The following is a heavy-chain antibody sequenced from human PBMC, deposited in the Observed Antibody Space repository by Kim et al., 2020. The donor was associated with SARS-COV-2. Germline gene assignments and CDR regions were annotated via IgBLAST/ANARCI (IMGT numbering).Heavy chain of an antibody. J-gene: IGHJ4*02. Sequence: QKFQGRVTITRDTSASTAYMELSSLRSEDTAVYYCAGLGCSGGSCGPWDYWGQGTLVTVSS. CDR3: AGLGCSGGSCGPWDY. D-gene: IGHD2-15*01. V-gene: IGHV1-3*01.